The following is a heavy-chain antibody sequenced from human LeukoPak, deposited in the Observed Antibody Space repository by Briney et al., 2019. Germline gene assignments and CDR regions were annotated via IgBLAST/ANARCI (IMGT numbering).Heavy chain of an antibody. CDR2: INPNSGGT. D-gene: IGHD2-2*01. CDR3: ARGGADCSSTSCYFGYNWFDP. J-gene: IGHJ5*02. CDR1: GYTFTGYY. Sequence: SVKVSCKASGYTFTGYYMHWVRPAPGQGLEWMGWINPNSGGTNYAQKFQGRVTLTRDTSISTAYMEISRLRSDDTAVYYCARGGADCSSTSCYFGYNWFDPWGQGTLVTVSS. V-gene: IGHV1-2*02.